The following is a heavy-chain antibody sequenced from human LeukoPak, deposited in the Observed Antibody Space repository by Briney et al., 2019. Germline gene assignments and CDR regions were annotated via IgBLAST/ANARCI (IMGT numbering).Heavy chain of an antibody. CDR3: ARQGPGSLTWFDP. D-gene: IGHD3-10*01. CDR2: ISSSSSYI. Sequence: PGGSLRLSCAASGFTFSTYSMNWVRQAPGKGLEWVSSISSSSSYIYYADSVKGRFTISRVNAKNSLYLQMNSLRAEDTAVYYCARQGPGSLTWFDPWGQGSLVTVSS. V-gene: IGHV3-21*01. CDR1: GFTFSTYS. J-gene: IGHJ5*02.